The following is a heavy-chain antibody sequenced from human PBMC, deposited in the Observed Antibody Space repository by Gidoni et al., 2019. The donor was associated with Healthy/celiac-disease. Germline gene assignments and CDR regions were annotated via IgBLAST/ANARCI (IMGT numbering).Heavy chain of an antibody. CDR2: INPSGGST. CDR3: ARDRLVPAPPLYYYYGMDV. V-gene: IGHV1-46*01. CDR1: GYTFTSYY. Sequence: QVQLVQSGAEVKKPGASVKVSCKASGYTFTSYYMHWVRQAPGQGLEWMGIINPSGGSTSYAQKFQGRVTMTRDTSTSTVYMELSSLRSEDTAVYYCARDRLVPAPPLYYYYGMDVWGQGTTVTVSS. J-gene: IGHJ6*02. D-gene: IGHD2-2*01.